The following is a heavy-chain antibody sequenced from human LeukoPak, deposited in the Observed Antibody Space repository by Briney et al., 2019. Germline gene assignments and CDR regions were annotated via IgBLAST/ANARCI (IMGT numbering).Heavy chain of an antibody. Sequence: PGGSLRLSCVASGFMFSSYWMTWVRQAPGKGLEWVANIKEDGSEKYYVDSVRGRFTVSRDNAKNSLYLQMNSLRVEDTAVYFCARDLVGYVSSLYYWGQGALVSVSS. D-gene: IGHD2-8*02. CDR1: GFMFSSYW. J-gene: IGHJ4*02. V-gene: IGHV3-7*01. CDR2: IKEDGSEK. CDR3: ARDLVGYVSSLYY.